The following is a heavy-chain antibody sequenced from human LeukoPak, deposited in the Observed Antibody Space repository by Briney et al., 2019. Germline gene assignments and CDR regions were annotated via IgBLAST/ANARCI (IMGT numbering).Heavy chain of an antibody. CDR3: ASPRGAAAGPDAFDI. J-gene: IGHJ3*02. V-gene: IGHV1-46*01. Sequence: GASVKVSCKASGYTFTSYYMHWVRQAPGQGLEWMGIINTSGGSTSYAQKFQGRVTMTRDTSTSTVYMELSSLSSEDTAVYYCASPRGAAAGPDAFDIWGQGSMVTVSS. CDR2: INTSGGST. CDR1: GYTFTSYY. D-gene: IGHD6-13*01.